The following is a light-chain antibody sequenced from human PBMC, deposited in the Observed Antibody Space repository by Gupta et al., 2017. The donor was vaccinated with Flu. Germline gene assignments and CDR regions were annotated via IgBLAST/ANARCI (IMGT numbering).Light chain of an antibody. J-gene: IGKJ4*02. CDR2: GAS. Sequence: IVLTQSPGTLSLSPGERATLSCRASQSVSSSYLAWYQQKPGQAPRLLIYGASSRATGIPDRFSGSGSGTDFTLTISRLEPEDFAVYYCQQYCSSPPTFGEGTKVEIK. CDR3: QQYCSSPPT. V-gene: IGKV3-20*01. CDR1: QSVSSSY.